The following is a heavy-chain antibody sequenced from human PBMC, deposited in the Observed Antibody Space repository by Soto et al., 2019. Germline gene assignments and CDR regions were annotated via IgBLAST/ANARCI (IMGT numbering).Heavy chain of an antibody. CDR2: IYYDGSV. CDR1: GGAIRNSIYY. D-gene: IGHD6-19*01. CDR3: ARHRIAVAGPLDY. J-gene: IGHJ4*02. Sequence: SETLSLTCTVSGGAIRNSIYYWGWIRQPPGKGLEWIGTIYYDGSVAYSPSLKSRVTLSVDTSRNHFSVKINSVTAADTAVYFCARHRIAVAGPLDYWGQGTLVTVS. V-gene: IGHV4-39*01.